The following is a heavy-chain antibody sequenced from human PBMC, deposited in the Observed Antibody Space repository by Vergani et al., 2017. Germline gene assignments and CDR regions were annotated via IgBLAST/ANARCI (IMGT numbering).Heavy chain of an antibody. V-gene: IGHV3-21*01. D-gene: IGHD6-13*01. J-gene: IGHJ3*02. CDR3: ARDRGSSWYSNAFDI. CDR1: GFTFSSYS. Sequence: EVQPVESGGGLVKPGGSLRLSCAASGFTFSSYSMNWVRQAPGKGLEWVSSISSSSSYIYYADSVKGRFTISRDNAKNSLYLQMNSLRAEDTAVYYCARDRGSSWYSNAFDIWGQGTMVTVSS. CDR2: ISSSSSYI.